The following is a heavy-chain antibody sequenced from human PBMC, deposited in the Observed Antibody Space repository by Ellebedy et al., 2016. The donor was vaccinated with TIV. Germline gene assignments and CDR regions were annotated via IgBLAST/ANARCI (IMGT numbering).Heavy chain of an antibody. V-gene: IGHV3-11*04. Sequence: GGSLRLSCAASGFTFSDYYMSWIRQAPGKGLEWVSYISSSGSTIYYADSVKGRFTISRDNAKNSLYLQMNSLRAEDTAVYYCAREYNWNYDGYYYYYYGMDVWGQGTTVTVSS. CDR2: ISSSGSTI. CDR3: AREYNWNYDGYYYYYYGMDV. D-gene: IGHD1-7*01. J-gene: IGHJ6*02. CDR1: GFTFSDYY.